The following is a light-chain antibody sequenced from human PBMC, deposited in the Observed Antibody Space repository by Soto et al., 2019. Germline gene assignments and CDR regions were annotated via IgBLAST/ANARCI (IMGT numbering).Light chain of an antibody. CDR2: GAS. CDR1: QSLRSNY. V-gene: IGKV3-20*01. Sequence: DIVLTQSPGTLSLSPGERAALSCRASQSLRSNYFAWYQQKPGQAPRLLIFGASSRATGIPDRFSGSGSGTDFTLTISRLEPEDSAVYYCEQYDMSPITFGGGTKVEIK. J-gene: IGKJ4*01. CDR3: EQYDMSPIT.